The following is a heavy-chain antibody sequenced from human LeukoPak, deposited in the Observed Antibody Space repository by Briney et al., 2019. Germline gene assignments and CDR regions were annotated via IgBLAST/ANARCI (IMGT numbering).Heavy chain of an antibody. V-gene: IGHV4-59*01. D-gene: IGHD3-10*01. CDR2: IYYSGNT. CDR3: ATHYYGSGSYPDYFDY. Sequence: PSETLSLTCTVSGGSISSYYWSWIRQPPGKGLEWIGYIYYSGNTNYNPSLKSRVTISVDTSKNQFSLKLSSVTAADTAVYYCATHYYGSGSYPDYFDYWGQGTLVTVSS. J-gene: IGHJ4*02. CDR1: GGSISSYY.